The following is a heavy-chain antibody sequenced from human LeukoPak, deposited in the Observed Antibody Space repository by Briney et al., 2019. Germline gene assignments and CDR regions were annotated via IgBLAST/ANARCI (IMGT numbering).Heavy chain of an antibody. CDR1: GGSISSHF. V-gene: IGHV4-59*11. CDR2: IHFSGST. J-gene: IGHJ1*01. D-gene: IGHD6-19*01. Sequence: SETLSLTCTVSGGSISSHFWSWIRQPPGKGLEWIGCIHFSGSTEYNPSLKSRVTISVDTSKNQFSLKLSSVTTADTAVYYCARGSAWYEIYFQHWGQGTLVTVSS. CDR3: ARGSAWYEIYFQH.